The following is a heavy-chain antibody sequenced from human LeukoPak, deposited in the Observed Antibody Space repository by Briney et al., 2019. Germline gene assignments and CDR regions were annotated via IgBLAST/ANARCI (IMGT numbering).Heavy chain of an antibody. CDR3: ARGGYQLRGYSYGTILDY. D-gene: IGHD5-18*01. V-gene: IGHV4-34*01. CDR1: GGSFSGYY. Sequence: SETLFLTCTVYGGSFSGYYWSWIRQPPGKGPEWIGEINHSGSTNYNPSLKSRVTISVDTSKNQFSLKLTSVTAADTAVYYCARGGYQLRGYSYGTILDYWGQGTLVTVPS. CDR2: INHSGST. J-gene: IGHJ4*02.